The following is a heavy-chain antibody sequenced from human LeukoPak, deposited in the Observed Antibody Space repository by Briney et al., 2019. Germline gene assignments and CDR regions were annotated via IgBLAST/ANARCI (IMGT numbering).Heavy chain of an antibody. CDR2: IYRDGSST. Sequence: GGSLRLSCAASGFTFSNYWMHWVRQAPGEGLVWVSHIYRDGSSTSYADPVKDRLTISRDNAKNTLYLQMNSLRAADTAVYYCARGKAGIDTNWYFDLWGRGTLVTVSS. J-gene: IGHJ2*01. CDR1: GFTFSNYW. D-gene: IGHD1-14*01. CDR3: ARGKAGIDTNWYFDL. V-gene: IGHV3-74*01.